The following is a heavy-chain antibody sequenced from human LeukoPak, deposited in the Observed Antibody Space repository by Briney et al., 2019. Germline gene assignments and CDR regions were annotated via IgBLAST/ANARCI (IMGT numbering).Heavy chain of an antibody. D-gene: IGHD2-2*01. Sequence: GGSLRLSCAASGFTFGSYAMTWVRQAPGKGLEWVSSISADGSTYYAVSGRGRFTISRDNSKDTLFLQMNSLRAEDTALYYSVACRSASCYGDRFDPWGQGTLVTVSS. CDR2: ISADGST. V-gene: IGHV3-23*01. J-gene: IGHJ5*02. CDR3: VACRSASCYGDRFDP. CDR1: GFTFGSYA.